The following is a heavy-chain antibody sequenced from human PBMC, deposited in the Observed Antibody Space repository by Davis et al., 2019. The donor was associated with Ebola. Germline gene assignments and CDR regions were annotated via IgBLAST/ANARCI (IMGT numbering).Heavy chain of an antibody. CDR3: AREVVAAAGPHYYYYGMDV. CDR2: ISSGGDYI. J-gene: IGHJ6*02. CDR1: GFTFSHYY. D-gene: IGHD2-15*01. Sequence: GESLKISCEASGFTFSHYYMNWVRQSPGKGLEWVSSISSGGDYIYYADSVKGRFTISRDNAENSLYLQMNSLRAEDTAVYYCAREVVAAAGPHYYYYGMDVWGQGTTVTVSS. V-gene: IGHV3-21*01.